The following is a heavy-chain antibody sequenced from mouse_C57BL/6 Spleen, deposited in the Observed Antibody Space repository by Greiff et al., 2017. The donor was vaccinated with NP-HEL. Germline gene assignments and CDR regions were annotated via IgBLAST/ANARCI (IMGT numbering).Heavy chain of an antibody. D-gene: IGHD1-1*01. CDR2: IRNKANGYTT. V-gene: IGHV7-3*01. J-gene: IGHJ2*01. CDR3: ARYPYGSSLDY. CDR1: GFTFTDYY. Sequence: EVKLVESGGGLVQPGGSLSLSCAASGFTFTDYYMSWVRQPPGKALEWLGFIRNKANGYTTEYSASVKGRFTISRDNSQSILYLQMHALRAEDSATDYCARYPYGSSLDYWGQGTTLTVSS.